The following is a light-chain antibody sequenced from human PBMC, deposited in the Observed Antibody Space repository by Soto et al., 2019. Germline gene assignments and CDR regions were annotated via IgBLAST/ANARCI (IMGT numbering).Light chain of an antibody. CDR2: GAS. CDR3: QQYGSSPET. J-gene: IGKJ1*01. V-gene: IGKV3-20*01. CDR1: QSVSSSY. Sequence: EIVLTQSPGTLSLSPGERATLSCRASQSVSSSYLAWYQQKPGQAPRLLIYGASSRATGIPDRFSGSGSGTDFTLTISRLETEDFAVYYRQQYGSSPETFGQGTKVDIK.